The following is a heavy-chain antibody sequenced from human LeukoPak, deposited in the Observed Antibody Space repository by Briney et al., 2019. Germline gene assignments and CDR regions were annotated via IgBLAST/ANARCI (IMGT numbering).Heavy chain of an antibody. CDR2: ISASGGLT. D-gene: IGHD3-10*01. CDR3: AKGWFGETLHGPHDY. V-gene: IGHV3-23*01. Sequence: GGSLRLSCAASEFTFSTYAMSWVRQAPGKGLEWVSSISASGGLTYYADSVKGRFTISRDNSKSILFLQMNSLAVEDTAVYYWAKGWFGETLHGPHDYLGQGTLVTVSS. J-gene: IGHJ4*02. CDR1: EFTFSTYA.